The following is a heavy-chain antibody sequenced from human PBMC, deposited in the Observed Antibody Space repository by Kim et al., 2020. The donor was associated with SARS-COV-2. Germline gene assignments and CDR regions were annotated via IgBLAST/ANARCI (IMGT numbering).Heavy chain of an antibody. D-gene: IGHD3-22*01. CDR2: IRNKAKSYTT. CDR3: TMADDGCGYGIHY. J-gene: IGHJ4*02. CDR1: GFTFSDYY. V-gene: IGHV3-72*01. Sequence: GGSLRLSCAASGFTFSDYYMDWVRQAPEKGLEWVGGIRNKAKSYTTEYAATGKDRFTTSTDETKNSLYLHLDSLETEDTAVYYCTMADDGCGYGIHYWGQGSLVTVSS.